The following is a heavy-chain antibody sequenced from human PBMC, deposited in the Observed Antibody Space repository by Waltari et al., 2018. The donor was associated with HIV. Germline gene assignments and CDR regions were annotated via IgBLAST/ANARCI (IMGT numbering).Heavy chain of an antibody. D-gene: IGHD3-22*01. Sequence: EVQVVESGGGLVQPGGSLRLSCVMSGFTFDDFAFHWVRQVPGKGLEWVSGISWNSLTTGYADSVRGRFIISRDNAKTSLYLQMNSLRPEDTAFYYCAGGTFYNDGGFYGKFDYWGQGMLVTVSS. CDR2: ISWNSLTT. V-gene: IGHV3-9*01. J-gene: IGHJ4*02. CDR1: GFTFDDFA. CDR3: AGGTFYNDGGFYGKFDY.